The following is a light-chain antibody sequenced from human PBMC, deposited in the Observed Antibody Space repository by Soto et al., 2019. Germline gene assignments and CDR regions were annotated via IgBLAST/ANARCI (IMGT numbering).Light chain of an antibody. CDR1: QSVGSN. CDR2: GAS. CDR3: QQYNNWPPDRT. V-gene: IGKV3-15*01. Sequence: EIVMTQSPATLSVSPGERATLSCRASQSVGSNLAWYQLKPGQAPRLLIYGASTRATGIPARFSVSGSGTDFTLTISSLPSEDFAIYFCQQYNNWPPDRTFGQGTKVEIK. J-gene: IGKJ1*01.